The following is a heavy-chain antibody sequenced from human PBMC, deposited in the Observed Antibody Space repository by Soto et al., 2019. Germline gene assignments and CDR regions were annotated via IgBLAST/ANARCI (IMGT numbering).Heavy chain of an antibody. D-gene: IGHD5-12*01. CDR1: GYTFSNYW. CDR2: IYPGDSDT. J-gene: IGHJ4*02. Sequence: GESLKISCKGSGYTFSNYWIAWVRQMPGKGLEWMGIIYPGDSDTTYSPSFEGQVTISADKSISTAYLQWSSLKASDTAMYYCANNYDSASFHFDYWGQGTLVTVSS. CDR3: ANNYDSASFHFDY. V-gene: IGHV5-51*01.